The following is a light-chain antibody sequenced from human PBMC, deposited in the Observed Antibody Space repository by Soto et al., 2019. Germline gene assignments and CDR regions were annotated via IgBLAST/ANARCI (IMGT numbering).Light chain of an antibody. CDR1: QSVSTN. J-gene: IGKJ1*01. CDR2: SVS. CDR3: QKYHSWPRT. Sequence: EIVLTQSPATLSVSPGDRASLSCRASQSVSTNLAWYQHKPGQPPRLLFYSVSARASGVPARYSVSGSETDFTVNISSLQSEELAVYDCQKYHSWPRTFGQGTKVE. V-gene: IGKV3-15*01.